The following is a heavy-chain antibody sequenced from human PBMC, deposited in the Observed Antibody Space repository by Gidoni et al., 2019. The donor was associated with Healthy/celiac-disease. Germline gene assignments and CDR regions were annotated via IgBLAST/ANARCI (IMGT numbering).Heavy chain of an antibody. Sequence: QVQLVQSGAEVKKPGSSVKVSCKASGGTFSSYAISWVRQAPGQGLEWMGGMIPSVGTANYAQKFQGRVKITADESTSTAYMELSSLRSEDTAVYYCARVAAYYYGSGSYADYWGQGTLVTVSS. CDR2: MIPSVGTA. D-gene: IGHD3-10*01. CDR1: GGTFSSYA. J-gene: IGHJ4*02. CDR3: ARVAAYYYGSGSYADY. V-gene: IGHV1-69*01.